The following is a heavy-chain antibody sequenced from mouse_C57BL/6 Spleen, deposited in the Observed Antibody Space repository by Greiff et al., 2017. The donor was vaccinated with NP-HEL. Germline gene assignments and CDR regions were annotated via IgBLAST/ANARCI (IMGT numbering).Heavy chain of an antibody. CDR2: ISGGGGNT. Sequence: EVKVVESGGGLVKPGGSLKLSCAASGFTFSSYTMSWVRQTPEKRLEWVATISGGGGNTYYPDSVKGRFTISRDNAKNTLYLQMSSLRSEDTALYYCARHEDSTYFDYWGQGTTLTVSS. CDR3: ARHEDSTYFDY. J-gene: IGHJ2*01. V-gene: IGHV5-9*01. D-gene: IGHD2-5*01. CDR1: GFTFSSYT.